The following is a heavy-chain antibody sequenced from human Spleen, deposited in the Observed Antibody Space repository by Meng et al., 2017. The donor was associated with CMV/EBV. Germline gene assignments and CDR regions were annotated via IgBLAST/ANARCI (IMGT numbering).Heavy chain of an antibody. Sequence: SVKVSCKASGGTFSSYAISWVRQAPGQGLEWVGGIIPLFGIANYAQKFQGRVTITTDESTSTAYMSLSSLRSEDTAVYYCARDRKGSTIFGVVIRSYHYYGMDVWGQGTTVTVSS. CDR1: GGTFSSYA. CDR3: ARDRKGSTIFGVVIRSYHYYGMDV. J-gene: IGHJ6*02. D-gene: IGHD3-3*01. V-gene: IGHV1-69*05. CDR2: IIPLFGIA.